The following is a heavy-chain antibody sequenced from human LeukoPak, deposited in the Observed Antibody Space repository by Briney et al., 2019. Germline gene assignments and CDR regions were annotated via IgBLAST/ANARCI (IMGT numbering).Heavy chain of an antibody. CDR1: GYSISSGYY. Sequence: SETLSLTCNVSGYSISSGYYWAWIRQAPGKGLEWIGSIYHSGYTHYNPSLKGRVTISVDTSKNDFSLKLSSVAAADTAIYYCARDLNPTPYFDDWGQGTLVTVSS. J-gene: IGHJ4*02. CDR3: ARDLNPTPYFDD. V-gene: IGHV4-38-2*02. CDR2: IYHSGYT.